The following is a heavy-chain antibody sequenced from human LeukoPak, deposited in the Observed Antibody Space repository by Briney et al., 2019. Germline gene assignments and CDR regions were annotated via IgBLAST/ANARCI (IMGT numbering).Heavy chain of an antibody. CDR1: GFTFSSYA. J-gene: IGHJ4*02. CDR2: ISDSGDST. Sequence: GSLRLSCSASGFTFSSYAMHWVRQAPGKGLEWVSVISDSGDSTYYADSVKGRFTTSRDNSKNTLYLQMISLRAEDTAIYYCAKDARRSDGWYFFDHWGQGTLVTVSS. V-gene: IGHV3-23*01. D-gene: IGHD6-19*01. CDR3: AKDARRSDGWYFFDH.